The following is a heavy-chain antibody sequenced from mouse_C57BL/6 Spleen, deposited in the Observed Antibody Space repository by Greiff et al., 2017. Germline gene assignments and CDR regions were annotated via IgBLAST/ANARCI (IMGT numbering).Heavy chain of an antibody. V-gene: IGHV1-50*01. CDR1: GYTFTSYW. CDR2: IDPSDSYT. Sequence: QVQLQQPGAELVKPGASVKLSCKASGYTFTSYWMQWVKQRPGQGLEWIGEIDPSDSYTNSNQKFKGKATLTVDTSSSTAYMQLSSLTSEYSAVYYCARGSTDWYFDVWGTGTTVTVSS. J-gene: IGHJ1*03. CDR3: ARGSTDWYFDV. D-gene: IGHD5-1*01.